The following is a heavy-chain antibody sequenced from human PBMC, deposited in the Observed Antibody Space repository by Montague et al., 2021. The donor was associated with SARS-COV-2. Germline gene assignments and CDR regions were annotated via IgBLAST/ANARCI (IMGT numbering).Heavy chain of an antibody. CDR1: GVSVTDYY. J-gene: IGHJ4*02. D-gene: IGHD3-9*01. Sequence: SETLSLTCTVSGVSVTDYYWSWIRQPPGKGLQWVEDVLYNKGTNFNPSLKSRVAISVDTSKNQFSLRLTSVTAADTASYYCVRHPHYDGLNGPPDFWDQGTLVTVSS. CDR3: VRHPHYDGLNGPPDF. V-gene: IGHV4-59*08. CDR2: VLYNKGT.